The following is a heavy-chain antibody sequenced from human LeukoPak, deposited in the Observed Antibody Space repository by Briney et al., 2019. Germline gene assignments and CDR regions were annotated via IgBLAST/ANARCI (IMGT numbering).Heavy chain of an antibody. D-gene: IGHD3-10*01. CDR3: ARGRSLLSRYDY. J-gene: IGHJ4*02. V-gene: IGHV4-34*01. Sequence: SETLSLTCAVYGGSFSGYYWSWIRQPPGKGLEWIGEVNHSGSTNYNPSLKSRVTISVDTSKNQFSLKLSSVTAADTAVYYCARGRSLLSRYDYWGQGTLVTVSS. CDR2: VNHSGST. CDR1: GGSFSGYY.